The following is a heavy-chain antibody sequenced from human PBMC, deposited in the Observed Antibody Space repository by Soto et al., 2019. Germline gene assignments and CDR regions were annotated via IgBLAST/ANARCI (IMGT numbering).Heavy chain of an antibody. CDR1: GFTFSSYS. J-gene: IGHJ4*02. V-gene: IGHV3-33*08. CDR2: ISYDGSNK. CDR3: ARGSEYYDFWSGYFDY. D-gene: IGHD3-3*01. Sequence: TGGSLRLSCAASGFTFSSYSMNWVRQAPGKGLEWVAVISYDGSNKYYADSVKGRFTISRDNSKNTLYLQMNSLRAEDTAVYYCARGSEYYDFWSGYFDYWGQGTLVTVSS.